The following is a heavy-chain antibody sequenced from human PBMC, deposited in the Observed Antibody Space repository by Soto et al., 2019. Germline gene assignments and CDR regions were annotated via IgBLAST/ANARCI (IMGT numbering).Heavy chain of an antibody. J-gene: IGHJ4*02. V-gene: IGHV3-21*01. CDR2: IIVGSSHI. CDR1: GFPFSAYN. CDR3: SRSPEVGVRGAY. Sequence: EVQLVESGGGLVKPGGSLRLSCTGSGFPFSAYNINWVRQAPGKGLEWVSSIIVGSSHIYQPNSMKGRFTISRDDAKNSVYLQIDSLRDEDTALYYCSRSPEVGVRGAYWGQGTLVTVSS. D-gene: IGHD3-16*01.